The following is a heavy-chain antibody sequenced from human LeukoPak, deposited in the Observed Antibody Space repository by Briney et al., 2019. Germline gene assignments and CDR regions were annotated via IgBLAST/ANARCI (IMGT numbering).Heavy chain of an antibody. J-gene: IGHJ4*02. CDR3: ARGARLYGVDY. D-gene: IGHD4-17*01. V-gene: IGHV4-34*01. CDR2: INHSGST. CDR1: GGSFSGYY. Sequence: SETLSLTCAVYGGSFSGYYWSWIRQPPGKGLEWIGEINHSGSTNYNPSLKSRVTISVDTSKNQFSLKLSSVTPADTAVYYCARGARLYGVDYWGQGTLVTVSS.